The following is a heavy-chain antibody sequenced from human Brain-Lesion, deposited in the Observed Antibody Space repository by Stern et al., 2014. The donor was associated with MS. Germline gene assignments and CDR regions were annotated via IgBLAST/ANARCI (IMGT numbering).Heavy chain of an antibody. V-gene: IGHV3-30*18. J-gene: IGHJ4*02. Sequence: VQLVQSGGGLVQPGGPLRLSCAASGFTYTAYWMGGVRRPPGKGPGWVAVISNDGNHKYYAGSVKDRFTISRDNSKNTLYLQMNSLRVEDTAVYYCAKHLAERPFDYWGQGTLVTVSS. CDR3: AKHLAERPFDY. CDR1: GFTYTAYW. D-gene: IGHD1-1*01. CDR2: ISNDGNHK.